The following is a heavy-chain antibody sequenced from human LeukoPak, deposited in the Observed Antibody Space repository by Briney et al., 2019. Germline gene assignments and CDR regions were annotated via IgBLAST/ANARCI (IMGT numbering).Heavy chain of an antibody. CDR2: INHSGST. V-gene: IGHV4-34*01. CDR1: GGSFSGYY. J-gene: IGHJ5*02. Sequence: SETLSLTCAVYGGSFSGYYWSWIRQPPGKGLEWIGEINHSGSTNYNPSLKSRVTISVDTSKNQFSLKLSSVTAADTAVYYCARAGGPDDYGDWFDPWGQGTLVTVSS. D-gene: IGHD4-17*01. CDR3: ARAGGPDDYGDWFDP.